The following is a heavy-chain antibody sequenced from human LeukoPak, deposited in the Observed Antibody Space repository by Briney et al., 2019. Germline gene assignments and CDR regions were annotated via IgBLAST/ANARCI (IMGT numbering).Heavy chain of an antibody. J-gene: IGHJ6*03. V-gene: IGHV4-4*09. D-gene: IGHD2-2*01. CDR2: IYTSGST. Sequence: SETPSLTCTVSGGSISSYYWSWIRQPPGKGLEWIGYIYTSGSTNYNPSLKSRVTISVDTSKNQFSLKLSSVTAADTAVYYCARSIVVVPAAEPDYYYYMDVWGKGITVTVSS. CDR3: ARSIVVVPAAEPDYYYYMDV. CDR1: GGSISSYY.